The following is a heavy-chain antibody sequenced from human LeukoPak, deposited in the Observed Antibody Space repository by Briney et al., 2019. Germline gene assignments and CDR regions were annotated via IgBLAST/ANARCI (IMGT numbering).Heavy chain of an antibody. J-gene: IGHJ1*01. D-gene: IGHD6-19*01. CDR3: ARDLFFSDAGYSSGWRAEYFHH. Sequence: PGGSLRLSCAASGFTFSSYSMNWVRQAPGKGLEWVSSISSSSSYIYYADSVKGRFTISRDNAKNSLYLQMNSLRAEDTAVYYCARDLFFSDAGYSSGWRAEYFHHWGQGTLVTVSS. CDR2: ISSSSSYI. CDR1: GFTFSSYS. V-gene: IGHV3-21*01.